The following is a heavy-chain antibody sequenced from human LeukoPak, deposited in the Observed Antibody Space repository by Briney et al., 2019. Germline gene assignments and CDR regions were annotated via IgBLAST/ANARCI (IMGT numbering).Heavy chain of an antibody. J-gene: IGHJ3*02. V-gene: IGHV3-15*01. CDR2: IKSKTDGGTT. D-gene: IGHD2-2*01. CDR3: TTEAPLGYCSSTSCHDAFDI. CDR1: GFTFSNAW. Sequence: GGSLRLSCAASGFTFSNAWMSWVRQAPGKGLEWVGRIKSKTDGGTTDYAAPVKGRFTISRDDSKNTLYLLMNSLKTEDTAVYYCTTEAPLGYCSSTSCHDAFDIWGQGTMVTVSS.